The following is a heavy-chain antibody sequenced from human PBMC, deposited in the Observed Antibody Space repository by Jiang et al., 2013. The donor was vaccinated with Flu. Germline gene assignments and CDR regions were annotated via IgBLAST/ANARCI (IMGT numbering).Heavy chain of an antibody. Sequence: RSLRLSCAASGFTFSSYAMHWVRQAPGKGLEWVAVISYDGSNKYYADSVKGRFTISRDNSKNTLYLQMNSLRAEDTAVYYCARSMVRGVIITDAFDIWGQGTMVTVSS. J-gene: IGHJ3*02. CDR2: ISYDGSNK. CDR1: GFTFSSYA. CDR3: ARSMVRGVIITDAFDI. D-gene: IGHD3-10*01. V-gene: IGHV3-30-3*01.